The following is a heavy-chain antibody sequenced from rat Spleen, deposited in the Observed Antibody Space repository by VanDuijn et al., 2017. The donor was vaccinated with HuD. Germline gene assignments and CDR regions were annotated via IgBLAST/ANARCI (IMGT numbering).Heavy chain of an antibody. Sequence: EVQLVEYGGGLVQPGRSMKLSCAVSGFTFSNYDMAWVRQAPTQGPDWVASISFAGRTTYYRDSVRGRVTISKEDTKSTLYLQMNSLRSEDTDTYYCTTENDWFAYWGQGTLVTVSS. V-gene: IGHV5-20*01. CDR1: GFTFSNYD. J-gene: IGHJ3*01. CDR3: TTENDWFAY. CDR2: ISFAGRTT.